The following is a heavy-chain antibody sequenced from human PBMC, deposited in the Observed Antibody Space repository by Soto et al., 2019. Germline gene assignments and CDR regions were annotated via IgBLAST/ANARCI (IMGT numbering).Heavy chain of an antibody. CDR2: IWYDGSNK. J-gene: IGHJ6*03. Sequence: PGGSLRLSCAASGFTFSSYGMHWVGQAPGKGLEWVAVIWYDGSNKYYADSVKGRFTISRDNSKNTLYLQMNSLGAEDTAVYYCARVGSSGWTNYYYYMDVWGKGTTVTVSS. V-gene: IGHV3-33*01. CDR1: GFTFSSYG. CDR3: ARVGSSGWTNYYYYMDV. D-gene: IGHD6-19*01.